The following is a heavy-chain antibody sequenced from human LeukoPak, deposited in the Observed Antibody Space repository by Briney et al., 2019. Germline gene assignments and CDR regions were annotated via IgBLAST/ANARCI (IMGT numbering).Heavy chain of an antibody. CDR3: AIGWELPSDY. Sequence: SETLSLTCTVSGGSVSSGGYYWSWIRQPAGKGLEWIGRIYTSGSTNYNPSLKSRVTISVDTSKNQFSLKLSSVTAADTAVYYCAIGWELPSDYWGQGTLVTVSS. CDR1: GGSVSSGGYY. V-gene: IGHV4-61*02. CDR2: IYTSGST. J-gene: IGHJ4*02. D-gene: IGHD1-26*01.